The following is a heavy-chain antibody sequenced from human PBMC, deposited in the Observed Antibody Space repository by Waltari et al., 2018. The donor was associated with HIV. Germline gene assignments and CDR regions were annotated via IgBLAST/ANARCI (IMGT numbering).Heavy chain of an antibody. CDR2: IDGCGDT. CDR3: AGTYTYGVVFEY. V-gene: IGHV4-4*02. Sequence: QVQLQESGPGLVKPSETLSLTCDVSGGSISNTNWWNWVRQPPGKGLEWLGEIDGCGDTSYNPSLKSRVTMSVDTSKNQFSLKLNSLTAADTAIYYCAGTYTYGVVFEYWGQGTLVTVSS. D-gene: IGHD2-8*01. CDR1: GGSISNTNW. J-gene: IGHJ4*02.